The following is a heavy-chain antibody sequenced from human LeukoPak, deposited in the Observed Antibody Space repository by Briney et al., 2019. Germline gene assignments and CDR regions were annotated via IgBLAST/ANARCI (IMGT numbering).Heavy chain of an antibody. Sequence: SETLSLTCTVSGGSISSGSYYWGWFRQPPRKGLEWIGNMYYSGRTYYNPSLKSRVTISVDTSKNQFSLKLSSVTAADTAVYYCARDYIKTRWFDPWGQGTLVTVSS. CDR3: ARDYIKTRWFDP. D-gene: IGHD4-11*01. V-gene: IGHV4-39*02. J-gene: IGHJ5*02. CDR2: MYYSGRT. CDR1: GGSISSGSYY.